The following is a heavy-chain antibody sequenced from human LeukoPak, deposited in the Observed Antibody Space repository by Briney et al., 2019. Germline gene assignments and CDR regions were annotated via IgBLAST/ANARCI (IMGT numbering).Heavy chain of an antibody. CDR3: VSMVRGAIDL. J-gene: IGHJ5*02. D-gene: IGHD3-10*01. CDR2: ISYDGSNK. CDR1: GFTFSRYG. Sequence: QPGGSLRLSCAASGFTFSRYGMHWVRQAPGKGLEWVAVISYDGSNKYYADSVKGRFTISRDNSKNTLYLQMNSLRAEDTAVYFCVSMVRGAIDLWGQGTLVTVSS. V-gene: IGHV3-30*03.